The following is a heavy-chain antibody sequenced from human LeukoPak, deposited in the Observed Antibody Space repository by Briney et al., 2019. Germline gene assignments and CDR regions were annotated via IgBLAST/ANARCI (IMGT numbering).Heavy chain of an antibody. J-gene: IGHJ4*02. CDR2: IYYSGST. D-gene: IGHD3-3*01. CDR3: ARLGAGPTYYDFWSGYSSFYFDY. V-gene: IGHV4-39*01. Sequence: PSETLSLTCTVSGGSISSSSYYWGWIRQPPGKGLEWIGSIYYSGSTYYKSSLKSRVTISVDTSKNQFSLKLSSVTAADTAVYYCARLGAGPTYYDFWSGYSSFYFDYWGQGTLVTVSS. CDR1: GGSISSSSYY.